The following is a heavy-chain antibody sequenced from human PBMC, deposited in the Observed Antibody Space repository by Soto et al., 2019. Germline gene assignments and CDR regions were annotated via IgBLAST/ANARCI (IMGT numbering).Heavy chain of an antibody. CDR3: ARRKQLVRAFGI. D-gene: IGHD6-13*01. V-gene: IGHV1-18*01. CDR2: ISAYNGNT. Sequence: PLKASAHASGYTFSSYGITWLQQAPGQGLERMGWISAYNGNTNYAQKLQGRVTITTDTSTSTAYMELRSVRSEDTAVYYCARRKQLVRAFGIWGQGTMVTVSS. CDR1: GYTFSSYG. J-gene: IGHJ3*02.